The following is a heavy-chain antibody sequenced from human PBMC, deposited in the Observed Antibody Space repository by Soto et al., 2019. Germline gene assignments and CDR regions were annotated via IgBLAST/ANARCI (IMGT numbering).Heavy chain of an antibody. D-gene: IGHD4-4*01. Sequence: PGGSLRLSCAASGFTFSSYAMHWVRQAPGKGLEWVAVISYDGSNKYYADSVKGRFTISRDNSKNTLYLQMNSLRAEDTAVYYCASLDWVGLTKVTTDRKIFDYWGQGNLVTVSS. V-gene: IGHV3-30-3*01. CDR3: ASLDWVGLTKVTTDRKIFDY. CDR1: GFTFSSYA. J-gene: IGHJ4*02. CDR2: ISYDGSNK.